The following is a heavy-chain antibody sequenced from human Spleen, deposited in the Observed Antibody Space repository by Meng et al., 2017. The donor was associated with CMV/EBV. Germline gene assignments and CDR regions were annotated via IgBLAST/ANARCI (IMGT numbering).Heavy chain of an antibody. J-gene: IGHJ4*02. Sequence: ASVKVSCKASGYTFTKYDINWVRQATGQGLEWMGWMSPKSGNTGYAQKFQGRVTITTDESTSTAYMELSSLRSEDTAVYYCARGGLRDPNYFDYWGQGTLVTVSS. V-gene: IGHV1-8*03. CDR2: MSPKSGNT. D-gene: IGHD4-17*01. CDR1: GYTFTKYD. CDR3: ARGGLRDPNYFDY.